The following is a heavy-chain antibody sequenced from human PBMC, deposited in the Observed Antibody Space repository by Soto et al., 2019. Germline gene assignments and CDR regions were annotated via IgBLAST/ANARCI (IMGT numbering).Heavy chain of an antibody. J-gene: IGHJ4*02. D-gene: IGHD1-26*01. V-gene: IGHV3-13*01. Sequence: SGGSLRLSCAASGFTFSSYDMHWVRQATGKGLEWVSAIGTAGDTYYPGSVKGRFTISRENAKNSLYLQMNSLRAEDTAVYYCARNSEGGPWFDYWGQGTLVTVSS. CDR1: GFTFSSYD. CDR3: ARNSEGGPWFDY. CDR2: IGTAGDT.